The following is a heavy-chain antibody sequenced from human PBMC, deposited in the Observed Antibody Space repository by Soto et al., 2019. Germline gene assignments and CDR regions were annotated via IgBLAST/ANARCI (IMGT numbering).Heavy chain of an antibody. D-gene: IGHD6-13*01. J-gene: IGHJ4*02. V-gene: IGHV5-51*01. CDR1: GLSFTSYW. CDR3: TRSISANY. Sequence: GESLKISCKGSGLSFTSYWIGWVRQMPGKGLEWMGIIYPSDSEVRYSPSFQGQVTISADKSISTAYLQWNNLKASDTAMYYCTRSISANYWGQGTLVTVSS. CDR2: IYPSDSEV.